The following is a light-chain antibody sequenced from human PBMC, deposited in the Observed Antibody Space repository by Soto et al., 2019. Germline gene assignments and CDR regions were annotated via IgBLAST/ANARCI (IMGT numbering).Light chain of an antibody. CDR2: EVN. CDR3: SSYAGSNNFVL. Sequence: QSVLTQPPSASGSPGQSVTISCTGTSSDVGGYDYVSWYQQHPGKAPKLMIYEVNKRPSRVPDRFSGSKSGNTASLTVSGLQAEDEADYYCSSYAGSNNFVLFGGGTQLTVL. CDR1: SSDVGGYDY. V-gene: IGLV2-8*01. J-gene: IGLJ2*01.